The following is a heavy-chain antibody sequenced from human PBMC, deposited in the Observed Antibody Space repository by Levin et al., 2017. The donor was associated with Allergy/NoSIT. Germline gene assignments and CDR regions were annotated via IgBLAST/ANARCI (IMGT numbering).Heavy chain of an antibody. Sequence: LSLTCAASGFTFSSYWMSWVRQAPGKGLEWVANIKQDGSEKYYVDSVKGRFTISRDNAKNSLYLQMNSLRAEDTAVYYCARDRERFLEWDPFDYWGQGTLVTVSS. CDR1: GFTFSSYW. J-gene: IGHJ4*02. V-gene: IGHV3-7*01. D-gene: IGHD3-3*01. CDR2: IKQDGSEK. CDR3: ARDRERFLEWDPFDY.